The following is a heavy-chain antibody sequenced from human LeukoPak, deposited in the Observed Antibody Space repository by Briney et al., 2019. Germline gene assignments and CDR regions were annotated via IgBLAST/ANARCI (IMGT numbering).Heavy chain of an antibody. D-gene: IGHD4-23*01. V-gene: IGHV3-23*01. J-gene: IGHJ4*03. CDR1: GYIFYSYG. CDR3: AKREGWELGIGYVDH. CDR2: ISDDGYGT. Sequence: GGYLRLYCAAYGYIFYSYGSTWDRQAPGKGLECISSISDDGYGTYYADSVQGRFTISRDNSRNTLYLQRKGVRAEDTAVYYCAKREGWELGIGYVDHWGRGTRVTVSS.